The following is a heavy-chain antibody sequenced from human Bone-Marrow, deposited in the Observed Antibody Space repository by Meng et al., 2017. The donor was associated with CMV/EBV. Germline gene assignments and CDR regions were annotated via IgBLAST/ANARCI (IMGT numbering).Heavy chain of an antibody. CDR1: GFSFNEFG. CDR2: ISFDGSDK. Sequence: GESLKISCATSGFSFNEFGMHWVRQAPGKGLEWVALISFDGSDKYYGDFVKGRFTVSRDDSRNTVYLEMNSLRLEDTAVYYCAKNRTIFGVDLAYYFDFWGQGTLVTVSS. J-gene: IGHJ4*02. D-gene: IGHD3-3*01. CDR3: AKNRTIFGVDLAYYFDF. V-gene: IGHV3-30*02.